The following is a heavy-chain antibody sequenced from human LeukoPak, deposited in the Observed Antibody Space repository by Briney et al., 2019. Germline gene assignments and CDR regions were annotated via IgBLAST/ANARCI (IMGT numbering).Heavy chain of an antibody. Sequence: ESLNISCKGSGYSFTSYWIGWVRQMPGKGLEWMGIIYPGDSDTRYSPSFQGQVTISADKSISTAYLQWSSLKASDTAMYYCARGGNPTVTTSAFDIWGQGTMATVSS. J-gene: IGHJ3*02. CDR1: GYSFTSYW. CDR3: ARGGNPTVTTSAFDI. D-gene: IGHD4-17*01. V-gene: IGHV5-51*01. CDR2: IYPGDSDT.